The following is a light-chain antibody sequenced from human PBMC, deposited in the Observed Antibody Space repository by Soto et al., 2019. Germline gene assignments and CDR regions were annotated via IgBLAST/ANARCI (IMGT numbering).Light chain of an antibody. CDR1: QSISSN. CDR3: HQHGSSPQT. J-gene: IGKJ1*01. CDR2: DAS. V-gene: IGKV3-20*01. Sequence: EIVMTRSPGTVFFCLFGRATLSCRASQSISSNLACYQQKPGQAPTLLIYDASTSPTGIPARFSGSGSGTEFTLTISRLEPEDFAVYYCHQHGSSPQTFGQGTKVDIK.